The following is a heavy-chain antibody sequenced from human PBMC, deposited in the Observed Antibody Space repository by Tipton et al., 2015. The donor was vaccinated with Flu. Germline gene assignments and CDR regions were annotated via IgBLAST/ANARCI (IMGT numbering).Heavy chain of an antibody. J-gene: IGHJ5*02. CDR2: VHQTGSS. CDR3: ATYLSDLWSGYSGGWFDP. CDR1: GDSIGSPYL. Sequence: TLSLTCYVSGDSIGSPYLWGWIRQPPGKGLEWIGNVHQTGSSYYNPTLRSRVTISVDTSKNQFSLKLSSVTAADTAVYYCATYLSDLWSGYSGGWFDPWGQGTLVTVSS. V-gene: IGHV4-38-2*01. D-gene: IGHD3-3*01.